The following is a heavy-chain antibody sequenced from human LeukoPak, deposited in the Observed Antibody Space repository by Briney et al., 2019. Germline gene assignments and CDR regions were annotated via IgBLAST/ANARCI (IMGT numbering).Heavy chain of an antibody. CDR3: AKDSMGIVGAEDAFDI. J-gene: IGHJ3*02. D-gene: IGHD1-26*01. CDR1: EFTFGTYD. Sequence: PGGSLRLSCAASEFTFGTYDMSWVRHTLGRGLEWVSSISGGAGTTYYAASVRGRFTISRDNSKNTLYLQMNSLRAEDTAVYYCAKDSMGIVGAEDAFDIWGQGTMVTVSS. V-gene: IGHV3-23*01. CDR2: ISGGAGTT.